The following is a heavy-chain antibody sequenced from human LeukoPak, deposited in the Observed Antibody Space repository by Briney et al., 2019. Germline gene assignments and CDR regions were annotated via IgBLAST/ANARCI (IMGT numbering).Heavy chain of an antibody. CDR2: SRNKVRGYST. CDR3: TRIFYYEAGGYYPDH. Sequence: GGSLRLSCAASGFTFSDHHMDAVREAPQERLESIGRSRNKVRGYSTVFAASVKGRFTISRDEPKNSLYLQMNSLTTEDTAVYYCTRIFYYEAGGYYPDHWGQGTLVTVSS. CDR1: GFTFSDHH. D-gene: IGHD3-22*01. V-gene: IGHV3-72*01. J-gene: IGHJ4*02.